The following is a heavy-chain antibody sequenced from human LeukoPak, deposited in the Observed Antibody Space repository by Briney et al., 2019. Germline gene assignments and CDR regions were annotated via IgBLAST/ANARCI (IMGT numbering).Heavy chain of an antibody. CDR2: ISGSGDFT. V-gene: IGHV3-23*01. J-gene: IGHJ6*03. CDR1: GFTFRSFA. Sequence: PGGSLRLSCAASGFTFRSFAMNWVRQAPGKGLECVSAISGSGDFTKYADSVKGRFTISRDNSKSTLYLQMNSLRAEDTAVYYCAKSVFDSSGDPYMDVWGKGTTVTISS. D-gene: IGHD3-22*01. CDR3: AKSVFDSSGDPYMDV.